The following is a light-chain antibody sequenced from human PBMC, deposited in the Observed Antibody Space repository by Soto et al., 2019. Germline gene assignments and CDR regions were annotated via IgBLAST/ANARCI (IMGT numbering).Light chain of an antibody. CDR2: GVS. CDR3: SSYTSSSTSV. Sequence: QSALTQPASVAGSPGQSITISCTGTSSDVGGYNYVSWYQHHPGKAPKLMIYGVSSRPSGVSNRFSGSKSGNTASLIISGLQAEDEADYYCSSYTSSSTSVFGTGTKVTVL. CDR1: SSDVGGYNY. V-gene: IGLV2-14*01. J-gene: IGLJ1*01.